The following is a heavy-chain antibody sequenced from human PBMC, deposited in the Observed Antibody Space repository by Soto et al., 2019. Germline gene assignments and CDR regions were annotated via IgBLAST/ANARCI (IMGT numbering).Heavy chain of an antibody. V-gene: IGHV3-23*01. Sequence: GGSLRLSCAASGFTFSSYAVSWVRQAPGKGLEWVSAISGSGGSTYYADSVKGRFTISRDNSKNTLYLQMNSLRAEDTAVYYCPPPHYGDYVQDYWGQGTLVTVSS. CDR3: PPPHYGDYVQDY. D-gene: IGHD4-17*01. CDR1: GFTFSSYA. CDR2: ISGSGGST. J-gene: IGHJ4*02.